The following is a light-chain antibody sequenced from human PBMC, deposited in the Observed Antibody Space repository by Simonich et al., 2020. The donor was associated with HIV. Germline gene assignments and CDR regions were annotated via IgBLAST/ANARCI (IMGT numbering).Light chain of an antibody. CDR2: DAS. CDR3: QQYNNLPLT. J-gene: IGKJ4*01. V-gene: IGKV1-33*01. CDR1: QDTSNY. Sequence: DLQMTQAPSSLSASVGDRVSITCQARQDTSNYLNWYQQKPGRAPKLLFDDASNLETGVPSRISGSGSGTHFTFTISSLQPEDIATYYCQQYNNLPLTFGGGTKVEIK.